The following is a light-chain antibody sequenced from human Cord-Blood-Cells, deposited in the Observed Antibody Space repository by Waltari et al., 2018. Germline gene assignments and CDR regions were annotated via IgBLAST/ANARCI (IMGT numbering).Light chain of an antibody. CDR2: GAC. V-gene: IGKV3-20*01. Sequence: EIVLTQSPGTLSLSPGERATLSCRASQSVSSTYLAWYQQKTCQAPRLLIYGACSRATGIPDRFSGSGSGTDFTLTISRLEPEDCAVYYCQQYGSSPPTFGPGTKVDIK. CDR1: QSVSSTY. CDR3: QQYGSSPPT. J-gene: IGKJ3*01.